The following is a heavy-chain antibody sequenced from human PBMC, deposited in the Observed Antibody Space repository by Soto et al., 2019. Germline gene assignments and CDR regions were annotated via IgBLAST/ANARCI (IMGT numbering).Heavy chain of an antibody. CDR2: IRSKANSYAT. Sequence: EVQLVESGGGLVQPGGSLKLSCAASGFTFSGSAMHWVRQASGKGLEWVGRIRSKANSYATAYAASVKGRFTISRDDSMNTAYLKMNSLQPEDTAVYCCTRLAIAVAGTPFDYWGQGTLVTVSS. CDR3: TRLAIAVAGTPFDY. J-gene: IGHJ4*02. CDR1: GFTFSGSA. D-gene: IGHD6-19*01. V-gene: IGHV3-73*02.